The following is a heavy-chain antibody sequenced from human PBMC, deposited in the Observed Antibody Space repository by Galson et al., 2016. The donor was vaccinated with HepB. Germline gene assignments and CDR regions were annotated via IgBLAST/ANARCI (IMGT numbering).Heavy chain of an antibody. CDR1: EFTLGDYG. D-gene: IGHD3-9*01. CDR2: IDASGSGG. V-gene: IGHV3-23*01. J-gene: IGHJ4*02. Sequence: SLRLSCAASEFTLGDYGVSWVRLAPGKGLEFIAYIDASGSGGHHADSVKGRFTISRDNSKRTVYLQMSSLRVEDTAVYYCAQVGNYIILTVEALFDYWGQGTLVTVSS. CDR3: AQVGNYIILTVEALFDY.